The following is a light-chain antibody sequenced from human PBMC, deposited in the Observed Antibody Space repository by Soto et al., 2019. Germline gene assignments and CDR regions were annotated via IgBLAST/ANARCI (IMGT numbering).Light chain of an antibody. J-gene: IGKJ2*01. CDR1: QSISSW. CDR2: DAS. V-gene: IGKV1-5*01. Sequence: DIQMTQSPSTLSGSVGDRVTISCGASQSISSWLAWYQQKPGKAPKLLIYDASSLESGVPSRFSGSGSGTEFTLTISSLQPDDFATYYCQQYNSYLYTFGQGTKLEIK. CDR3: QQYNSYLYT.